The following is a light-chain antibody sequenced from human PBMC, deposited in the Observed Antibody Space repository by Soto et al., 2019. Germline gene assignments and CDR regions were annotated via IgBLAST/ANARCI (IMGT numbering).Light chain of an antibody. V-gene: IGKV1-5*03. CDR3: QQYHSYPLT. J-gene: IGKJ5*01. CDR2: KAS. Sequence: DIQMTQSPSTLSASVGERVTITCRASQSISAWLAWYQQKPGKAPKLLIYKASNVESGVPSRFSGSGSGTEFTLTISSLQHDDFASYYCQQYHSYPLTFGQGTRLEIK. CDR1: QSISAW.